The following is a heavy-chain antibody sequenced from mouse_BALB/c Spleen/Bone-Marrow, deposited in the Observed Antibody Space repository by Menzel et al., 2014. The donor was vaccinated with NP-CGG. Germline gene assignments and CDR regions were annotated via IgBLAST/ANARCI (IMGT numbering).Heavy chain of an antibody. J-gene: IGHJ2*01. Sequence: QVQLKHSGPELVRPGVSVKISCKGSGYTFTDYAMHWVKQSHAKSLEWIGVINTYSGVANYNQKFKGKATMTVDKSSSTAYMELARLTSEDSAIYYCARDYGSSHFDHWGQGSTLTVSS. CDR2: INTYSGVA. V-gene: IGHV1-67*01. CDR1: GYTFTDYA. CDR3: ARDYGSSHFDH. D-gene: IGHD1-1*01.